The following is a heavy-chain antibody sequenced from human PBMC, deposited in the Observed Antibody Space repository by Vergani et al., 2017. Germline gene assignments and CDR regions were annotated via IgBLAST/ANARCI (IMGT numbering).Heavy chain of an antibody. CDR1: GFTFSSYA. D-gene: IGHD5-12*01. V-gene: IGHV3-23*01. CDR3: AKDLIVATIAFGVDY. J-gene: IGHJ4*02. Sequence: EVQLLESGGGLVQPGGSLRLSCAASGFTFSSYAMSWVRQAPGKGLEWVSAISVSGGSTYYADSVKGRFTISRDNSKNTLYLQGNSLRAEDAAVYYCAKDLIVATIAFGVDYWGQGTLVTVSS. CDR2: ISVSGGST.